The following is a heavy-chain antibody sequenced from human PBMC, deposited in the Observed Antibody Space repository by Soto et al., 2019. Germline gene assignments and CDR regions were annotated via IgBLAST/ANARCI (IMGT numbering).Heavy chain of an antibody. J-gene: IGHJ6*02. V-gene: IGHV1-46*01. Sequence: ASVKVSCKASGYTLTSYYLHWVRQAPGQGPEWMGIINPSGGITNDAQKFQDGVTMTSETSTSTVYMELSSLRSEDTAVYYCARGISTTRYYYYYGMDVWGQGTTVSV. CDR3: ARGISTTRYYYYYGMDV. CDR1: GYTLTSYY. CDR2: INPSGGIT. D-gene: IGHD1-1*01.